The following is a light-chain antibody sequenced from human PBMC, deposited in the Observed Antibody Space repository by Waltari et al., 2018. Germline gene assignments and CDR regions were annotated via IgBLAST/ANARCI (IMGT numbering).Light chain of an antibody. CDR2: DAS. Sequence: AIQLTQPPSSRSAEVGDRVTITCRSRQGISSALAWYQQKAGTATKHLIYDASSLESGVPSRFSGSRSGTDFTLPISSLQPEDFATYYCQQFYSYPITFGQGTRLEI. CDR3: QQFYSYPIT. J-gene: IGKJ5*01. V-gene: IGKV1-13*02. CDR1: QGISSA.